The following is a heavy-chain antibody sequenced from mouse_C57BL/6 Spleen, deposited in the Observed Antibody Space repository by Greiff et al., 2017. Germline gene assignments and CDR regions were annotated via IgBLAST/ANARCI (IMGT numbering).Heavy chain of an antibody. CDR3: VRSDGYYVGFAY. J-gene: IGHJ3*01. CDR1: GFSFNTYA. CDR2: IRSKSNNYAT. D-gene: IGHD2-3*01. Sequence: DVQLVESGGGLVQPKGSLKLSCAASGFSFNTYAMNWVRQAPGKGLEWVARIRSKSNNYATYYADSVKDRFTISRDDSESMLYLQMNNLKTEDTAMYYCVRSDGYYVGFAYWGQGTLVTVSA. V-gene: IGHV10-1*01.